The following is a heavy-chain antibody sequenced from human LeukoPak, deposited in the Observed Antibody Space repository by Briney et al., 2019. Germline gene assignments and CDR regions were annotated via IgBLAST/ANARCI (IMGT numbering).Heavy chain of an antibody. CDR3: ARRIVVPAAPNAPHFDY. D-gene: IGHD2-2*01. CDR1: GGSVSSGSYY. CDR2: ISYSGST. Sequence: SETLSLTCTVSGGSVSSGSYYWTWIRQPPGKGLEWIGYISYSGSTNYNPSLKSRVTISVDTSKNQFSLKLSSVTTADTAVYYCARRIVVPAAPNAPHFDYWGQGTLVTVSS. V-gene: IGHV4-61*01. J-gene: IGHJ4*02.